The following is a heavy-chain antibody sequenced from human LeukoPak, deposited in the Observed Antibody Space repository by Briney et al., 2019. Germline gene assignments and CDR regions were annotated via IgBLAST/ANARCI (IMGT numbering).Heavy chain of an antibody. CDR1: GGSISSYY. CDR3: ARDARLLWFGEDYYYYMDV. Sequence: PSETLSLTCTVSGGSISSYYWSWIRQPAGKGLEWIGRIYTSGSTNYSPSLKSRVTISVDTSKNQFSLKLRSVTAADTAVYYCARDARLLWFGEDYYYYMDVWGKGTTVTISS. CDR2: IYTSGST. J-gene: IGHJ6*03. D-gene: IGHD3-10*01. V-gene: IGHV4-4*07.